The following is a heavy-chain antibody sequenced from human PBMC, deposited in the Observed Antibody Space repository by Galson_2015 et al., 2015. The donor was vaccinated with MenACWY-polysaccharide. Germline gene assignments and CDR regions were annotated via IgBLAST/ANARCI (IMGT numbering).Heavy chain of an antibody. CDR1: GFTFSNYA. V-gene: IGHV3-30-3*01. CDR2: ISYDGSNK. CDR3: ARGPGRNWNYVDY. Sequence: LSCAASGFTFSNYAVSWVRQAPGKGLEWVAVISYDGSNKYYADSVKGRFTISRDNSKNTLYLQMNSLRAEDTAVYYRARGPGRNWNYVDYWGQGTLVTVSS. D-gene: IGHD1-1*01. J-gene: IGHJ4*02.